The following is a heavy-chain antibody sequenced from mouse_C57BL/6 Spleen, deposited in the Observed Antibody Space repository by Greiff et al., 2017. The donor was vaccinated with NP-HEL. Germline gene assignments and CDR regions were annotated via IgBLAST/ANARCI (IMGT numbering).Heavy chain of an antibody. Sequence: VQLQQPGAELVKPGASVKLSCKASGYTFTSYWMHWVKQRPGQGLEWIGNINPSNGGTNYNEKFKSKATLTVDKSSSTAYMQLSSLTSEDSAVYYCARWNDYSPNYYAMDYWGQGTSVTVSS. CDR3: ARWNDYSPNYYAMDY. V-gene: IGHV1-53*01. CDR2: INPSNGGT. CDR1: GYTFTSYW. D-gene: IGHD2-12*01. J-gene: IGHJ4*01.